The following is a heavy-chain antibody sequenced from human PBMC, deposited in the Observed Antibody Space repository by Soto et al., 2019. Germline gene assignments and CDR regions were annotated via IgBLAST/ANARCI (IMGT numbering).Heavy chain of an antibody. CDR1: GFTFSSND. D-gene: IGHD3-22*01. V-gene: IGHV3-53*01. J-gene: IGHJ3*01. Sequence: EVQLVESGGGLIQPGGSLRLSCAASGFTFSSNDMNWVRQAPGKGLEWVSLIYSSGRTYYADSVKGRFTISRDNSKNTLYLQMSSLRAEDTAVYYCATRPLLPGAPWGQGTMVTVSS. CDR3: ATRPLLPGAP. CDR2: IYSSGRT.